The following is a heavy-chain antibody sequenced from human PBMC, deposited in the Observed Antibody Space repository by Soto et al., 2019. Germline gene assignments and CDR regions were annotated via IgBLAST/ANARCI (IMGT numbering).Heavy chain of an antibody. J-gene: IGHJ4*02. CDR1: GFSFSDSY. CDR2: ISSGSSYI. CDR3: AREQVETGWFDF. Sequence: PGGSLRLSCAASGFSFSDSYMSWIRQAPGKGLEWVSHISSGSSYIKYADSVEGRFTISRDNAKNSLYLQMNSLRAEDTAVYFCAREQVETGWFDFWGLGMLVTVSS. V-gene: IGHV3-11*06. D-gene: IGHD6-19*01.